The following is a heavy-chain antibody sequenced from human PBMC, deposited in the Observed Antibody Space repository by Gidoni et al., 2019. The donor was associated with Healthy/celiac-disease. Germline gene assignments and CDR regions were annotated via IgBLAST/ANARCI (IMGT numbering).Heavy chain of an antibody. D-gene: IGHD3-22*01. Sequence: EVQLVESGGGLVKPGGSLRLSCAASGFTFRSYTMNWVRQAPGKGLEWVSSISSSSSYIYYADSVKGRFTISRDNAKNSLYLQMNSLRAEDTAVYYCARDYYDSSGYVINASDIWGQGTMVTVSS. CDR3: ARDYYDSSGYVINASDI. J-gene: IGHJ3*02. CDR2: ISSSSSYI. CDR1: GFTFRSYT. V-gene: IGHV3-21*01.